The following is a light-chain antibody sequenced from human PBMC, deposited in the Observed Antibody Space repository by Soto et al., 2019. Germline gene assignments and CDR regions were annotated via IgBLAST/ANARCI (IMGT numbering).Light chain of an antibody. V-gene: IGLV2-14*03. CDR1: SSDVGGYEY. CDR2: DVI. J-gene: IGLJ1*01. Sequence: QSALTQPASVSGSPGQSIAISCTGTSSDVGGYEYVSWYQHHPGKASKVMIYDVIYRPSGVSNRFSGSKSGNTASLTISGLQAEDEADYYCTSYTSSSTYVFGTGTKVTVL. CDR3: TSYTSSSTYV.